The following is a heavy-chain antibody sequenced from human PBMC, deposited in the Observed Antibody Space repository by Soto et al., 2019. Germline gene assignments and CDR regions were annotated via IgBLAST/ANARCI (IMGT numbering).Heavy chain of an antibody. CDR1: GFTFSSYA. CDR3: AKDPYYDVSGYFDY. J-gene: IGHJ4*02. V-gene: IGHV3-23*01. CDR2: ISGSGDST. D-gene: IGHD3-22*01. Sequence: GGSLRLSCAASGFTFSSYAMSWVRQAPGKGLEWVSAISGSGDSTKYADSVKGRFTISRDNSKNTLYLQMNSLRAEDTAVYYCAKDPYYDVSGYFDYWGQGTLVTVSS.